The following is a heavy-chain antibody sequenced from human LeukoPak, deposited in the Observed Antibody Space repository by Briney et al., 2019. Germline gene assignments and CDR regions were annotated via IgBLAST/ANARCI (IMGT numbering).Heavy chain of an antibody. Sequence: PSQTLSLTCSVSGGSISSGGYSWSWIRQPPGKGLEWIAYIYHSGSTYYNTSLKSRVTISVDRSKNQFSLKLSSVTAADTAVYYCARYGEHGGWFDPWGQGTLVTVSS. J-gene: IGHJ5*02. CDR2: IYHSGST. D-gene: IGHD4-17*01. V-gene: IGHV4-30-2*01. CDR1: GGSISSGGYS. CDR3: ARYGEHGGWFDP.